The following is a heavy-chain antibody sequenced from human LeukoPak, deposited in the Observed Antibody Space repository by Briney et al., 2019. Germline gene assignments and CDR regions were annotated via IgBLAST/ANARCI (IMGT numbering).Heavy chain of an antibody. Sequence: GGSLRLSCAASGFTFSNYWMNWVRQAPGKGLEWVASIKEDGGEKYYVDSVKGRFTVSRDNAKNSFYLQMNSLRVEDTAVYYCARGHYGMDVWGQGTTVTVSS. CDR1: GFTFSNYW. V-gene: IGHV3-7*01. J-gene: IGHJ6*02. CDR3: ARGHYGMDV. CDR2: IKEDGGEK.